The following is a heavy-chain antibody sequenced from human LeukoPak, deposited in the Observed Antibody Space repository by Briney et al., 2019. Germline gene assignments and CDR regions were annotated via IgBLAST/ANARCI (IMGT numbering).Heavy chain of an antibody. Sequence: AASVKVSCGASGYRFNDYYMHWVRQAPGQGLEWMGWIDPYTGGSNYAERFQGRVTMARDTFISTVYMELARLTSDDTADYYCARGNYYGSGPLFDPWGQGTLVTVSS. J-gene: IGHJ5*02. CDR2: IDPYTGGS. V-gene: IGHV1-2*02. D-gene: IGHD3-10*01. CDR3: ARGNYYGSGPLFDP. CDR1: GYRFNDYY.